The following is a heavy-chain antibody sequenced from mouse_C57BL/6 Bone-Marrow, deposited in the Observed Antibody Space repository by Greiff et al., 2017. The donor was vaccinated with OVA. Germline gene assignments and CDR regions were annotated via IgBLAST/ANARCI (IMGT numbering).Heavy chain of an antibody. CDR2: ISDGGSYT. Sequence: DVMLVESGGGLVKPGGSLKLSCAASGFTFSSYAMSWVRQTPEKRLEWVATISDGGSYTYYPDNVKGRFTISRDNAKNNLYLQMSHLKSEDTAMYYCARDVDYWGQGTSVTVSS. J-gene: IGHJ4*01. CDR3: ARDVDY. V-gene: IGHV5-4*01. CDR1: GFTFSSYA.